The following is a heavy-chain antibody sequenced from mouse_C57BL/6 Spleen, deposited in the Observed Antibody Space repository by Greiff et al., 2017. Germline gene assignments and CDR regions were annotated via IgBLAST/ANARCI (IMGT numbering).Heavy chain of an antibody. J-gene: IGHJ3*01. V-gene: IGHV5-6*01. D-gene: IGHD5-5*01. CDR3: ARHGATTLAWFAY. CDR1: GFTFSSYG. CDR2: ISSGGSYT. Sequence: EVQLQESGGDLVKPGGSLKLSCAASGFTFSSYGMSWVRQTPDKRLEWVATISSGGSYTYYPDSVKGRFTISRDNAKNTLYLQMSSLKSEDTAMYYCARHGATTLAWFAYWGQETLVTVSA.